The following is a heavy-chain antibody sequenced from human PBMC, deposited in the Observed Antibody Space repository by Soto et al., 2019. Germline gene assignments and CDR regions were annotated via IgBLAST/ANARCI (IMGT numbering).Heavy chain of an antibody. Sequence: QVQLVQSGAEVKKPGASVKVSCKASGYTFTSYGISWVRQAPGQGLEWMGWISAYNGNTNYAQKLQGRVTMTTDTSTSTAYMELRSLRSDDTAVYYCARVQNYYDSSGYYEIDAFDIWGQETMVTVSS. CDR3: ARVQNYYDSSGYYEIDAFDI. CDR1: GYTFTSYG. V-gene: IGHV1-18*01. D-gene: IGHD3-22*01. CDR2: ISAYNGNT. J-gene: IGHJ3*02.